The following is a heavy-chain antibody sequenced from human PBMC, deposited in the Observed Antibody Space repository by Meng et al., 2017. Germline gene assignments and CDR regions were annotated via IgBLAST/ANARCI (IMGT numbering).Heavy chain of an antibody. CDR3: AADFTYYYDSSGYYYIKNEYFQH. Sequence: LRLSCAISGDSVSSNSAAWNWIRQSPSRGLEWLGRTYYRSKWYNDYAVSVKSRITINPDTSKNQFSLQLNSVTPEDTAVYYYAADFTYYYDSSGYYYIKNEYFQHWGQGTLVTVSS. CDR1: GDSVSSNSAA. J-gene: IGHJ1*01. CDR2: TYYRSKWYN. D-gene: IGHD3-22*01. V-gene: IGHV6-1*01.